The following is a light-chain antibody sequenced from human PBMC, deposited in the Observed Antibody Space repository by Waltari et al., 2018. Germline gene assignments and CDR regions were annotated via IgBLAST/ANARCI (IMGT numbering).Light chain of an antibody. V-gene: IGKV1-39*01. CDR2: AAS. CDR3: QQSYSTPYT. CDR1: QSISSH. Sequence: DIQMTQSQSSLSASVGDRVTITCRASQSISSHLNWSQQKPRKAPSLLIYAASSLQSVVPSRFSGSGSGTDFTLTISSLQPEDFATYYCQQSYSTPYTFGQGTKLEIK. J-gene: IGKJ2*01.